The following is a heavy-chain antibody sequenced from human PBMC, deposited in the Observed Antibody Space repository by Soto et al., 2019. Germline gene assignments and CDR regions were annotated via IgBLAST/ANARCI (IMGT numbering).Heavy chain of an antibody. J-gene: IGHJ4*02. CDR3: ARVEGRTNWNYSDY. CDR2: INHSGST. V-gene: IGHV4-34*01. D-gene: IGHD1-20*01. CDR1: GGSFSGYY. Sequence: LSLTCAVYGGSFSGYYWSWIRQPPGKGLEWIGEINHSGSTNYNPSLKSRVTISVDTSKNQFSLKLSSVTAADTAVYYCARVEGRTNWNYSDYWGQGTLVTVSS.